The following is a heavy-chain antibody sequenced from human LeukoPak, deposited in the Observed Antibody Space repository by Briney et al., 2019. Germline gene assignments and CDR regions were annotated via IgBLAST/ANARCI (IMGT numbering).Heavy chain of an antibody. Sequence: PGGSLRLSCAASGFTFSSYAMSWVRQAPGKGLEWVSAISGSGGSTYYADSVKGRFTTSRDNSKNTLYLQMNSLRAEDTAVYYCARSSYYDFWSGYTVGAFDIWGQGTMVTVSS. CDR1: GFTFSSYA. CDR3: ARSSYYDFWSGYTVGAFDI. D-gene: IGHD3-3*01. CDR2: ISGSGGST. V-gene: IGHV3-23*01. J-gene: IGHJ3*02.